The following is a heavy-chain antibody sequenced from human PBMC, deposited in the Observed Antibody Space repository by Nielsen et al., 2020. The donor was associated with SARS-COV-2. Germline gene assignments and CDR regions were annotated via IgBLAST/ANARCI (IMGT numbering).Heavy chain of an antibody. J-gene: IGHJ4*02. CDR2: ISTSSYTI. V-gene: IGHV3-48*04. CDR3: ARGVGATRYYFDY. Sequence: GESLKISCAASGFTFNTYNMAWVRQAPGKGLEWVSYISTSSYTIYYADSVKGRFTISRDNAKNSLYLQMNSLRAEDTAVYYCARGVGATRYYFDYWGQGTLVTVSS. CDR1: GFTFNTYN. D-gene: IGHD1-26*01.